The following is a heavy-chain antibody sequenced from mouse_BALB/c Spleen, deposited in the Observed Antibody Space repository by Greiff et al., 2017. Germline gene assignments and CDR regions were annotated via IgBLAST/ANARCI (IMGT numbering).Heavy chain of an antibody. Sequence: EVKLMESGAELVKPGASVKLSCTASGFNIKDTYMHWVKQRPEQGLEWIGRIDPANGNTKYDPKFQGKATITADTSSNTAYLQLSSLTSEDTAVYYCARHWDAMDYWGQGTSVTVSS. CDR3: ARHWDAMDY. V-gene: IGHV14-3*02. J-gene: IGHJ4*01. CDR1: GFNIKDTY. CDR2: IDPANGNT. D-gene: IGHD4-1*01.